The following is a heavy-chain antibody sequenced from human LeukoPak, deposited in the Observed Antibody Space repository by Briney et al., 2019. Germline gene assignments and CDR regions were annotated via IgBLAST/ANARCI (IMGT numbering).Heavy chain of an antibody. Sequence: GGSLRLSCAASGFTFDDYAMHWVRQAPGKGLEGVSGISWNSGRIGYADSVKGRFTISRDNAKNSLYLQMNSLRAEDTALYYCASAYSYSSSWSDYWGQGTLVTVSS. CDR1: GFTFDDYA. CDR2: ISWNSGRI. J-gene: IGHJ4*02. D-gene: IGHD6-13*01. CDR3: ASAYSYSSSWSDY. V-gene: IGHV3-9*01.